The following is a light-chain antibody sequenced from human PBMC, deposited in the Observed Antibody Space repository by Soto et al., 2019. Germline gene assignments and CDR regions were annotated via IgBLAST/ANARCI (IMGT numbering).Light chain of an antibody. Sequence: DIQMTQSPSTLSASVGDRVTITCRASQSINNWLAWYQQKPGKAPKLFIFKASTLESGVPSRFSGSGSGTEFPLSISSLQHDDFATYFCQQYESFPRTFGQGTKVEIK. CDR3: QQYESFPRT. CDR2: KAS. CDR1: QSINNW. J-gene: IGKJ1*01. V-gene: IGKV1-5*03.